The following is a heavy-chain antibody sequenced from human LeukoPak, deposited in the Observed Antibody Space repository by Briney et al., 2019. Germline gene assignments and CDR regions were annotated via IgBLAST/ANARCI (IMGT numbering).Heavy chain of an antibody. D-gene: IGHD3-3*01. Sequence: GGSLRLSCAASGFTFSSYGMHWVRQAPGKGLEWVAFIRYDGSNKYYADSVKGRFTISRDNSRNTLYLQMNSLRAEDTAVYYCAKDRSDYDFWSDGGYIDYWGQGTLVTVSS. CDR1: GFTFSSYG. V-gene: IGHV3-30*02. J-gene: IGHJ4*02. CDR2: IRYDGSNK. CDR3: AKDRSDYDFWSDGGYIDY.